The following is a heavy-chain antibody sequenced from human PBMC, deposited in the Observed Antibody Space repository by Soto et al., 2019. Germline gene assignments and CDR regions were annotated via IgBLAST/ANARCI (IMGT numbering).Heavy chain of an antibody. CDR1: GSSMSSYY. Sequence: SETLSLTCSVSGSSMSSYYWSWIRQPPGKGLEWIGYVYYSGKTRYSPSLQSRVTISVDTSKNQFSLKLSSVTAADTAVYYCARQGIYGGSYRGQFDPWGQGTLVTVSS. CDR3: ARQGIYGGSYRGQFDP. CDR2: VYYSGKT. D-gene: IGHD1-26*01. V-gene: IGHV4-59*08. J-gene: IGHJ5*02.